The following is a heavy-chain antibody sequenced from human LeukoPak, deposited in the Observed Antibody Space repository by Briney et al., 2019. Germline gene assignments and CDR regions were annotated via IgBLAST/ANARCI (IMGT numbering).Heavy chain of an antibody. D-gene: IGHD4-17*01. CDR1: GFTFSIYA. Sequence: PGGSLRLSCATSGFTFSIYAMTWVRQAPGKGLEWVSTLSGSGGSTYYAASVKGRFTISRDNSKNTLSLQMNSLRAEDTAVYYCAKESTVTPGNVNWFDTWGQGTLVTVSS. CDR3: AKESTVTPGNVNWFDT. CDR2: LSGSGGST. V-gene: IGHV3-23*01. J-gene: IGHJ5*02.